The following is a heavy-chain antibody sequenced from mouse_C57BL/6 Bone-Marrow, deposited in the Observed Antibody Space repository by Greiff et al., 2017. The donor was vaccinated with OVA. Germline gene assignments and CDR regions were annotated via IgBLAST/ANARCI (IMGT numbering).Heavy chain of an antibody. J-gene: IGHJ4*01. V-gene: IGHV1-74*01. Sequence: QVQLKQPGAELVKPGASVKVSCKASGYTFTSYWMHWVKQRPGQGLEWIGRIHPSDSDTNYNQKFKGKATLTVDKSSSTAYMQLSSLTSEDSAVYYCAITYPCLGLRRGDYYAMDYWGQGTSVTVSS. D-gene: IGHD2-2*01. CDR1: GYTFTSYW. CDR3: AITYPCLGLRRGDYYAMDY. CDR2: IHPSDSDT.